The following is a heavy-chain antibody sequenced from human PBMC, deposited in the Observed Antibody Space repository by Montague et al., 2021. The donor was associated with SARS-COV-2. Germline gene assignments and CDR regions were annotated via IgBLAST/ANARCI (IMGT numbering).Heavy chain of an antibody. Sequence: SLRLSCAASGFTFSSYAMHWVRQAPGKGLEWVAVISCDGSNKYYADSVKGRFTISRDNSKNTLYLQMNSLRAEDTAVYYCARPMVRGVIIYYYYYMDVWGRGTTVTVSS. J-gene: IGHJ6*03. CDR2: ISCDGSNK. CDR3: ARPMVRGVIIYYYYYMDV. CDR1: GFTFSSYA. D-gene: IGHD3-10*01. V-gene: IGHV3-30-3*01.